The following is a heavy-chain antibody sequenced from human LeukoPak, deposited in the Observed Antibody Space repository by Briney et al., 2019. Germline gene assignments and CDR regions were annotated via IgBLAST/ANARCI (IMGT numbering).Heavy chain of an antibody. J-gene: IGHJ4*02. CDR3: AREFGHNRWYFDY. CDR2: IIPIFGTA. CDR1: GYTFTSYA. D-gene: IGHD5-24*01. Sequence: AASVKVSCKASGYTFTSYAMNWVRQAPGQGLEWMGGIIPIFGTANYAQKFQGRVTITADESTSTAYMELSSLRSEDTAVYYCAREFGHNRWYFDYWGQGALVTVSS. V-gene: IGHV1-69*13.